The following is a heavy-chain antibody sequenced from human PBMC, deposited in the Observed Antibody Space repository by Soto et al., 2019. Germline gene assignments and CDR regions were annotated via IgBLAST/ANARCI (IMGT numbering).Heavy chain of an antibody. J-gene: IGHJ4*02. V-gene: IGHV2-5*02. D-gene: IGHD3-10*01. CDR2: IYWDGDK. Sequence: QITLKESGLPLVKPTQTLTLTCTFSGFSLSTSGVGVGWIRQPPGKALEWLALIYWDGDKSFSPSLKSMLTSTKDTAKNQVVLTMTNMDPVDTATYDCALRHAGSYWGYWGQGTLVTVSS. CDR3: ALRHAGSYWGY. CDR1: GFSLSTSGVG.